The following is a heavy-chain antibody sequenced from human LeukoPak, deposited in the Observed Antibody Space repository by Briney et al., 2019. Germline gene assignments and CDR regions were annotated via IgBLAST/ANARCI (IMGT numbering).Heavy chain of an antibody. CDR2: IRSKAYGGTT. V-gene: IGHV3-49*03. Sequence: GGSLRLSCTASGFTFGDYAMSWFRQAPGKGLEWVGFIRSKAYGGTTEYAASVKGRFTFSRDDSKSIAYLQMNRLKTEDTAVYYCTPSDTAMVLWGQGILVTVSS. D-gene: IGHD5-18*01. J-gene: IGHJ4*02. CDR1: GFTFGDYA. CDR3: TPSDTAMVL.